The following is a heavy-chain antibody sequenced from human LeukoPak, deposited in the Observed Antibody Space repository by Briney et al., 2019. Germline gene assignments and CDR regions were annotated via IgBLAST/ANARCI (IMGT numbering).Heavy chain of an antibody. CDR1: GFTFSSYS. CDR2: ISSSSSYI. D-gene: IGHD1-7*01. Sequence: GGSLRLSCAASGFTFSSYSMNWVRQAPGKGLEWVSSISSSSSYIYYADSVKGRFTISRDNSKNTLYLQMNSLRAEDTAVYYCARDWRTGTTIPGYWGQGTLVTVSS. CDR3: ARDWRTGTTIPGY. V-gene: IGHV3-21*01. J-gene: IGHJ4*02.